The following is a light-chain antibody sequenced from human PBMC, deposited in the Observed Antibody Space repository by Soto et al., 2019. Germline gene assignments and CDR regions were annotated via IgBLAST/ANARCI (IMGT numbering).Light chain of an antibody. V-gene: IGKV3-20*01. CDR1: QSVSSSY. Sequence: EIVLTQSPGTLSLSPGERATLSCRASQSVSSSYLAWYQQKPGQAPRLLIYGASSRATGIPDRFSGSGSGTDFTLTISRLEPEDFAVYYCQQYGXSPPVTFGGGTKVEIK. CDR2: GAS. CDR3: QQYGXSPPVT. J-gene: IGKJ4*01.